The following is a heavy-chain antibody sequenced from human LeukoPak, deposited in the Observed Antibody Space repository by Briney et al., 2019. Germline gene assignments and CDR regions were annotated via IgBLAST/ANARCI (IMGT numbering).Heavy chain of an antibody. J-gene: IGHJ6*02. CDR1: GDSVSSNSAA. D-gene: IGHD3-10*01. Sequence: SQTLSLTCAISGDSVSSNSAAWNWIRQSPSRGLEWLGRTYYRSKWYNDYAVSVKSRITINPDTSKNQFSLQLNSVTPEDTAVYYCSIEGASGRGDYYGTDVWGQGTTVTVSS. CDR3: SIEGASGRGDYYGTDV. CDR2: TYYRSKWYN. V-gene: IGHV6-1*01.